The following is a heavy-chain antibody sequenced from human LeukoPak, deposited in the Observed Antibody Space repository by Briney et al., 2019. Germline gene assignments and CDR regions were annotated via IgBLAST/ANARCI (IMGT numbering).Heavy chain of an antibody. V-gene: IGHV1-69*01. CDR3: ARDVWPSPGGAFDI. D-gene: IGHD3-16*01. Sequence: ASVKGSCKASGGTFSSYAISWVRQAPGQGLEWMGGIIPIFGTANYAQKFQGRVTITADESTSTAYMELSSPRSEDTAVYYCARDVWPSPGGAFDIWGQGTMVTVSS. CDR1: GGTFSSYA. J-gene: IGHJ3*02. CDR2: IIPIFGTA.